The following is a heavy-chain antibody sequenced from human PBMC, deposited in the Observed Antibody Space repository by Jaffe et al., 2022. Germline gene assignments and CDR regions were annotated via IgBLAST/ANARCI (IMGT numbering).Heavy chain of an antibody. Sequence: QVQLQQWGAGLLKPSETLSLTCAVYGGSFSGYYWSWIRQPPGKGLEWIGEINHSGSTNYNPSLKSRVTISVDTSKNQFSLKLSSVTAADTAVYYCARGRALGIFGVVIDYWGQGTLVTVSS. V-gene: IGHV4-34*01. D-gene: IGHD3-3*01. CDR3: ARGRALGIFGVVIDY. CDR1: GGSFSGYY. CDR2: INHSGST. J-gene: IGHJ4*02.